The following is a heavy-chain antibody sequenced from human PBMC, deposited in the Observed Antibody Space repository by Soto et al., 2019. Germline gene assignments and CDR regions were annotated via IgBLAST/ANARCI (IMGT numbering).Heavy chain of an antibody. V-gene: IGHV4-59*11. J-gene: IGHJ6*02. CDR1: GGSISSHY. D-gene: IGHD1-26*01. Sequence: SETLSLTCTVSGGSISSHYWSWARQAPGKGLEWIGHIYYRGSTSYNPSLRSRSTISVDTSNNQLSLKLNSVTTADTAVYYCARDGREPSGMDVWGQGTKVTVSS. CDR2: IYYRGST. CDR3: ARDGREPSGMDV.